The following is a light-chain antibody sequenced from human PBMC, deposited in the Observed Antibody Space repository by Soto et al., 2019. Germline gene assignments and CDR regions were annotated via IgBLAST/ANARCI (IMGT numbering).Light chain of an antibody. J-gene: IGKJ1*01. CDR3: QKYNKWTWT. V-gene: IGKV1-39*01. CDR2: ATS. Sequence: DIQMTPSQSSLSPSVVYIVNITFRSSQSIISYLIWYQQTPGKAPKLLIYATSSLQSGFPSRFSCSGSVTDFPLTISSLQPEDFAVYYRQKYNKWTWTFGQGTKVDIK. CDR1: QSIISY.